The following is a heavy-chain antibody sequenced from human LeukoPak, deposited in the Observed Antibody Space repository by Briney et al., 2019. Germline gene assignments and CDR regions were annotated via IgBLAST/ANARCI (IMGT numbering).Heavy chain of an antibody. Sequence: ASAKVSCKASGYTFTSYYMHWVRQAPGQGLEWMGIINPSGGSTSYAQKFQGRVTMTRDTSTSTVYMELSSLRSEDTAVYHCARAVDTATPIDYWGQGTLVTVSS. V-gene: IGHV1-46*01. CDR2: INPSGGST. J-gene: IGHJ4*02. CDR1: GYTFTSYY. D-gene: IGHD5-18*01. CDR3: ARAVDTATPIDY.